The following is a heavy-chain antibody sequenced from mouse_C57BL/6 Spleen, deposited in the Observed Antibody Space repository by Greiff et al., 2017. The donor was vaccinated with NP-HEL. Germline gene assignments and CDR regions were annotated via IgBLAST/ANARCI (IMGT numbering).Heavy chain of an antibody. CDR3: TKGAMYY. Sequence: QVQLQQSGAELVRPGASVTLSCKASGYTFTDYEMHWVKQTPVHGLEWIGAIDPETGGTAYNQKFKGKAILTADKSSSTAYMELRSLTSEDSAFYYCTKGAMYYWGQGTSVTVSS. CDR2: IDPETGGT. V-gene: IGHV1-15*01. J-gene: IGHJ4*01. CDR1: GYTFTDYE.